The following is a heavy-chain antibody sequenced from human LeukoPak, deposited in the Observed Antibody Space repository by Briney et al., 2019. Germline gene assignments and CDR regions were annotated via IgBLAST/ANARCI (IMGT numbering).Heavy chain of an antibody. CDR3: SSRDSSRSPRAY. CDR1: GLTFTDFW. V-gene: IGHV3-7*01. Sequence: GGSLRLSCAASGLTFTDFWMNWVRLAPGRGLEWLANIKPDGNEKYYVDSVKGQFAISRDNAKNEGYLEMNSLRAEDTGVYYCSSRDSSRSPRAYWGQGTLVRVSS. CDR2: IKPDGNEK. J-gene: IGHJ4*02. D-gene: IGHD2-2*01.